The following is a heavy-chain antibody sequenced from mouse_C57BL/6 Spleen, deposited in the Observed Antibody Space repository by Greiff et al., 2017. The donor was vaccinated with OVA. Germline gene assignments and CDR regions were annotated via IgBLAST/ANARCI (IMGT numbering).Heavy chain of an antibody. J-gene: IGHJ4*01. CDR1: GYAFSSSW. CDR3: ARGGSSYLDY. V-gene: IGHV1-82*01. Sequence: VQLQQSGPELVKPGASVKISCKASGYAFSSSWMNWVKQRPGKGLEWIGRIYPGDGDTNYNGKFKGKATLTADKSSSTAYMQLSSLTSEDSAVYFCARGGSSYLDYWGQGTSVTVSS. CDR2: IYPGDGDT. D-gene: IGHD1-1*01.